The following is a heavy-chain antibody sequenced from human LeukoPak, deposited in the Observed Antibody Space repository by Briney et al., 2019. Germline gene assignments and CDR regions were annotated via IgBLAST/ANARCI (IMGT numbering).Heavy chain of an antibody. CDR1: GFTFSNHG. J-gene: IGHJ6*03. V-gene: IGHV3-21*01. CDR3: VRDTLVLADMDV. Sequence: SGGSLRLSCAASGFTFSNHGMNWVRQAPGKGLEWVSGISPSGDITYYADSVKGRFTISRDNAKNSLYLQMNSLRAEDTAVYYCVRDTLVLADMDVWGKGTTVTVSS. CDR2: ISPSGDIT. D-gene: IGHD4/OR15-4a*01.